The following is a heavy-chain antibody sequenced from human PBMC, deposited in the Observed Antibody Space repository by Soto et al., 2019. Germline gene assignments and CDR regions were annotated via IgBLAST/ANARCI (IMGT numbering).Heavy chain of an antibody. CDR1: GYTFSTYS. V-gene: IGHV3-48*02. D-gene: IGHD3-3*01. CDR3: ARLYYDYI. J-gene: IGHJ6*02. CDR2: ISSDSDTI. Sequence: QLVESGGGLVQPGGSLRLSCAASGYTFSTYSMNWVRQAPGKGLEWVSYISSDSDTISYADSVRCRFTISRDDATNSLYLQMNSLRDEDTAIYYCARLYYDYIWGQGTTVTVSS.